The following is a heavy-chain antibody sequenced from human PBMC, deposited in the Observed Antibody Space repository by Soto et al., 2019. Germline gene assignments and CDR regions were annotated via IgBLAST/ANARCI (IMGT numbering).Heavy chain of an antibody. CDR1: GGTFSSYA. D-gene: IGHD3-10*01. Sequence: QVQLVQSGAEVKKPGSSVKVSCKASGGTFSSYAISWVRQAPGQGLEWMGGIIPIFGTANYAQKFQGRVTITADESTSTAYMGLSSLRSEDTAVYYCARVGGTMVRGVIIRGPFYYWGQGTLVTVSS. CDR3: ARVGGTMVRGVIIRGPFYY. CDR2: IIPIFGTA. V-gene: IGHV1-69*01. J-gene: IGHJ4*02.